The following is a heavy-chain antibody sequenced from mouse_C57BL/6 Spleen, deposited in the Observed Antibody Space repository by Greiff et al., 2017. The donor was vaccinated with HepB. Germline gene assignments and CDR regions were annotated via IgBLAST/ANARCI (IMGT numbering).Heavy chain of an antibody. J-gene: IGHJ3*01. D-gene: IGHD3-1*01. V-gene: IGHV1-69*01. CDR1: GYTFTSYW. CDR2: IDPSDSYT. CDR3: ARAARAYGAWFAY. Sequence: QVQLKQPGAELVMPGASVKLSCKASGYTFTSYWMHWVKQRPGQGLEWIGEIDPSDSYTNYNQKFKGKSTLTEDKSSSTAYMQLSSLTSEDSAVYYCARAARAYGAWFAYWGQGTLVTVSA.